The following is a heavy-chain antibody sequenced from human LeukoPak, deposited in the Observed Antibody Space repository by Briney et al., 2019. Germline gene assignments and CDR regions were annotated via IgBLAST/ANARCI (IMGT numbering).Heavy chain of an antibody. Sequence: GASVKVSCKASGYTFTDYPMHWVRQAPGQRLEGMGWINTGDGNTKYSQEFQGRITITRDTSASTAYMELSSLRSGDMAVYYCARNLAVAPHAYYFDYWGQGTLVTVSS. CDR1: GYTFTDYP. CDR3: ARNLAVAPHAYYFDY. V-gene: IGHV1-3*03. D-gene: IGHD6-19*01. CDR2: INTGDGNT. J-gene: IGHJ4*02.